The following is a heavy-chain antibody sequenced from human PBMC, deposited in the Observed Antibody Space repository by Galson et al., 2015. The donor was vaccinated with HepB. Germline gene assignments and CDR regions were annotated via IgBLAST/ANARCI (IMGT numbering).Heavy chain of an antibody. V-gene: IGHV1-69*02. Sequence: SVKVSCKASGGTFSSYTISWVRQAPGQGLEWMGRIIPILGIANYAQKFQGRVTITADKSTSTAYMELSSMRSEDTAVYYCASPYDSSGYYFGYWGQGTLVTVSS. CDR2: IIPILGIA. CDR3: ASPYDSSGYYFGY. D-gene: IGHD3-22*01. J-gene: IGHJ4*02. CDR1: GGTFSSYT.